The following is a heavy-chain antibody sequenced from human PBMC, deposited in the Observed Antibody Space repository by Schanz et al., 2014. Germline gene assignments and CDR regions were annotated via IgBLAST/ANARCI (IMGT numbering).Heavy chain of an antibody. CDR1: GFSVGNQY. CDR3: VRDSFFAFDY. CDR2: IKHDGSVK. D-gene: IGHD3-3*01. Sequence: EVQLVESGGGLVQPGGSLRLSCAASGFSVGNQYMNWVRQAPGKGPEWVANIKHDGSVKDYVDSVEGRFTISRDNAKNSLYLQMNGLRAEDTAVYYCVRDSFFAFDYWGQGTLVTVSS. J-gene: IGHJ4*02. V-gene: IGHV3-7*01.